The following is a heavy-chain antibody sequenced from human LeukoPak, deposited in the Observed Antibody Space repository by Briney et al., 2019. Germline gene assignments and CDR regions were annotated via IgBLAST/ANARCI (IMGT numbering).Heavy chain of an antibody. V-gene: IGHV3-30-3*01. Sequence: GGSLRLSCAASGFTFSSYAMHWVRQAPGKGLEWVAVISYDGSNKYYADSVKGRFTISRDNSKNTLYLQMNSLRAEDTAVYYCARDPRHSGSPEDFQYYFDYWGQGTLVTVSS. D-gene: IGHD1-26*01. CDR2: ISYDGSNK. J-gene: IGHJ4*02. CDR3: ARDPRHSGSPEDFQYYFDY. CDR1: GFTFSSYA.